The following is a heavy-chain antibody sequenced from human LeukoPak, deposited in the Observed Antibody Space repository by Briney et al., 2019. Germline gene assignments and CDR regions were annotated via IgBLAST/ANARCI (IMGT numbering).Heavy chain of an antibody. V-gene: IGHV1-69*05. CDR2: IIPIFGTA. CDR1: GGTFSSYA. CDR3: AREGDIAAAGPAWFDP. J-gene: IGHJ5*02. D-gene: IGHD6-13*01. Sequence: GASVKVSCKASGGTFSSYAISWVRQAPGQGLEWMGGIIPIFGTANYAQKFQGRVTVTTDESTSTAYMELSSLRSEDTAVYYCAREGDIAAAGPAWFDPWGQGTLVTVSS.